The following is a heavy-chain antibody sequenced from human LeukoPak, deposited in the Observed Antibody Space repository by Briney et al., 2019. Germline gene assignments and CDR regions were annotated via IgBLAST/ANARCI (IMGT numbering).Heavy chain of an antibody. CDR3: TTGGSITMVRDNWFDP. Sequence: GGSLRLSCAASGFTFSSYAMSWVRQAPGKGLEWVSGISGSGGSTDYADSLKGRFTISRDNSKNTLYLQMNSLKTEDTAVYYCTTGGSITMVRDNWFDPWGQGTLVTVSS. J-gene: IGHJ5*02. D-gene: IGHD3-10*01. CDR1: GFTFSSYA. CDR2: ISGSGGST. V-gene: IGHV3-23*01.